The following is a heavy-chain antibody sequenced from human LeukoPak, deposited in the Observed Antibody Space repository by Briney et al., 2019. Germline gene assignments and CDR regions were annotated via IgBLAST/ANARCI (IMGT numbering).Heavy chain of an antibody. V-gene: IGHV1-2*02. J-gene: IGHJ6*03. CDR2: INPNSGGT. CDR3: AREVRINELYYYYMDV. D-gene: IGHD1-7*01. Sequence: ASVKVSCKASGYTFTGYYMHWVRQAPGQGLEWMGWINPNSGGTNYAQKFQGRVTMTRDTSISTAYMELSRLRSDDTAVYYCAREVRINELYYYYMDVWGKGTTVTVSS. CDR1: GYTFTGYY.